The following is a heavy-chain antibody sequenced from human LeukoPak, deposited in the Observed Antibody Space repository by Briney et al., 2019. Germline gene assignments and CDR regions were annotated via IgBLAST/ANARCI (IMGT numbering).Heavy chain of an antibody. Sequence: SVKVSCKASGGTFSSYAISWVRQAPGQGLEWMGGINPIFGTANYAQKFQGRVTITADESTSTAYMELSSLRSEDTAVYYCARDLWPGPQAFDIWGQGTMVTVSS. J-gene: IGHJ3*02. V-gene: IGHV1-69*01. CDR2: INPIFGTA. D-gene: IGHD3-10*01. CDR3: ARDLWPGPQAFDI. CDR1: GGTFSSYA.